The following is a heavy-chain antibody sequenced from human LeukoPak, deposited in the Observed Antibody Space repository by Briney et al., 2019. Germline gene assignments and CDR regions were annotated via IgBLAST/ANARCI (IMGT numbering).Heavy chain of an antibody. CDR1: GFTFSSYW. CDR3: ARAEAGGYGPLDY. D-gene: IGHD5-12*01. Sequence: GGSLRLSCAASGFTFSSYWMSWVRQAPGKGLEWVANIKQDGSEKYYVDSVKGRFTISRDNSNNTVFLQMNSLRAEDTAVYYCARAEAGGYGPLDYWGQGTLVTVSS. CDR2: IKQDGSEK. J-gene: IGHJ4*02. V-gene: IGHV3-7*01.